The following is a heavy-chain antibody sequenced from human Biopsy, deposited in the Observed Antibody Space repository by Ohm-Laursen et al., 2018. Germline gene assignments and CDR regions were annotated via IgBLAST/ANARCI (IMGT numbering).Heavy chain of an antibody. CDR1: GGSFTGHY. CDR2: VSHTGYT. J-gene: IGHJ1*01. CDR3: GRGSNEYGGLYFPH. V-gene: IGHV4-59*11. Sequence: GTLSLTCTVSGGSFTGHYWTWIRQPPGKGLEWIGHVSHTGYTSYKSSLKSRVTISLDTSRKHFSLRLTSLAAADTAVYYCGRGSNEYGGLYFPHWGQGTLVTVSS. D-gene: IGHD4-23*01.